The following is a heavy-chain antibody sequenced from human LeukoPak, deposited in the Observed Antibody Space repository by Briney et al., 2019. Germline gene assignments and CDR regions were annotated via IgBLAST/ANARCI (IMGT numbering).Heavy chain of an antibody. CDR2: IKHDGRKK. V-gene: IGHV3-7*01. CDR1: GFTFSNNW. J-gene: IGHJ5*02. Sequence: GGSLRVSSAPSGFTFSNNWMSGVRQAPGRGLEWVANIKHDGRKKYYVDSVKGRFTISRDNAKNSLYLQMNSLGVEDTAVYYGARETSVGTRGGLWGSYRLRWLDLWGQGTLGSVSS. CDR3: ARETSVGTRGGLWGSYRLRWLDL. D-gene: IGHD3-16*02.